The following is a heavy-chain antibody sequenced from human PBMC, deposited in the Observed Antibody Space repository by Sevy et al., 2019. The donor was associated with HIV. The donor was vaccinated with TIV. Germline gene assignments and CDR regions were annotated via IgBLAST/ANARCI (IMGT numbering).Heavy chain of an antibody. CDR3: ARDKYSGYVVFDP. V-gene: IGHV4-61*01. CDR1: GGSVSSGSYY. J-gene: IGHJ5*02. CDR2: IYYSGST. D-gene: IGHD5-12*01. Sequence: SETLSLTCTVSGGSVSSGSYYWSWIRQPPGKGLEWFGYIYYSGSTNYNPSLKSRVTISVDTSKNQFSLKLSSVTAADTAVYYCARDKYSGYVVFDPWGQGTLVTVSS.